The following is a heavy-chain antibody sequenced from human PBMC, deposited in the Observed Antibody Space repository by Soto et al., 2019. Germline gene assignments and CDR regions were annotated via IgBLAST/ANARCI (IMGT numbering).Heavy chain of an antibody. CDR2: IYYSGST. CDR3: ARDGRRYCSSTSCSSYFDY. V-gene: IGHV4-31*03. Sequence: SETLSLTCTVSGGSISSGGYYWSWIRQHPGKGLEWIGYIYYSGSTYYNPSLKSRVTISVDTSKNQFSLKLSSVTAADTAVYYCARDGRRYCSSTSCSSYFDYWGQGTLVTVSS. CDR1: GGSISSGGYY. D-gene: IGHD2-2*01. J-gene: IGHJ4*02.